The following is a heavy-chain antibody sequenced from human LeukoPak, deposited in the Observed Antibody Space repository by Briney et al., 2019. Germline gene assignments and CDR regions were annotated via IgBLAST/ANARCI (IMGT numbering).Heavy chain of an antibody. CDR3: ARGPYCSSTSCYRYYYYYMDV. V-gene: IGHV3-23*01. J-gene: IGHJ6*03. D-gene: IGHD2-2*01. CDR2: ISVSGGNT. CDR1: GFSFSNYS. Sequence: PGGSLRLSCSASGFSFSNYSMNWVRQAPGKGLEWVSGISVSGGNTYYADSVKGRFTISRDNSKNTLYLQMNSLRAEDTAVYYCARGPYCSSTSCYRYYYYYMDVWGKGTTVTVSS.